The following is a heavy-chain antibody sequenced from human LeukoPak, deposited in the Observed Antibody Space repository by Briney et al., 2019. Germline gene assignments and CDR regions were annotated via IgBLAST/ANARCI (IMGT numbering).Heavy chain of an antibody. J-gene: IGHJ6*03. CDR1: GFTFTSSA. CDR3: AADLRKGWDVVVPAAIKRRDYYYYMDV. D-gene: IGHD2-2*02. CDR2: IVVGSGNT. V-gene: IGHV1-58*01. Sequence: ASVKVSCKASGFTFTSSAVQWVRQARGQRLEWIGWIVVGSGNTNYAQKFQERVTITRDMSTSTAYMELSSLRSEDTAVYYCAADLRKGWDVVVPAAIKRRDYYYYMDVWGKGTTVTVSS.